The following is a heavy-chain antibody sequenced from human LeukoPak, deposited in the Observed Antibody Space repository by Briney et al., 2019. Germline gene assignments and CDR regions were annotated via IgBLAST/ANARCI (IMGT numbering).Heavy chain of an antibody. J-gene: IGHJ5*02. CDR2: IYYSGST. V-gene: IGHV4-39*01. CDR1: GGSISSSSCY. CDR3: LIAAAGKGVNWLDP. D-gene: IGHD6-13*01. Sequence: PSETLSLTCTVSGGSISSSSCYWGWIRQPPGKGLEWIGSIYYSGSTYYNPSLKSRVTISVDTSKNQFSLKLSSVTAADTAVYYCLIAAAGKGVNWLDPWGQGTLVTVSS.